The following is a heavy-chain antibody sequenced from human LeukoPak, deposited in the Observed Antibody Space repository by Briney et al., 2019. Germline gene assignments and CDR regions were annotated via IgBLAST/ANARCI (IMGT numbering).Heavy chain of an antibody. CDR2: INHSGST. CDR3: ARGRVYSNYVYYYYGMDA. V-gene: IGHV4-34*01. Sequence: PSETLSLTCAVYGGSFSGYYWSWIRQPPGKGLEWIGEINHSGSTNYNPSLKSRVTISVDTSKNQFSLKLSSVTAADTAVYYCARGRVYSNYVYYYYGMDAWGQGTTVTVSS. CDR1: GGSFSGYY. J-gene: IGHJ6*02. D-gene: IGHD4-11*01.